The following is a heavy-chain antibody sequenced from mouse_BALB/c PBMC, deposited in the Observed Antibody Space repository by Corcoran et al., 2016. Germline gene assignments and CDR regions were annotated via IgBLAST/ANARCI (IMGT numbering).Heavy chain of an antibody. CDR1: GFSLSTSGMG. Sequence: QVTLKESGPGILQSSQTLSLTCSFSGFSLSTSGMGVSWIRQPSGKGLEWLAHIYWDDDKRYNPSLKSRLTISKDTSSNQVFLKITSVDTADTATYYCARREDYGRTWFAYWGQGTLVTVSA. D-gene: IGHD1-1*01. J-gene: IGHJ3*01. CDR3: ARREDYGRTWFAY. CDR2: IYWDDDK. V-gene: IGHV8-12*01.